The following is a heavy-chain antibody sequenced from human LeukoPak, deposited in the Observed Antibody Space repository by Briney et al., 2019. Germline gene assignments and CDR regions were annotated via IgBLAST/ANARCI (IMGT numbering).Heavy chain of an antibody. CDR3: ASSGYDTNDY. Sequence: PSETLSLTCAVYGGSFSGYYWSRIRQPPGKGLEWIGEINHSGSTNYNPSLKSRVTISVDTSKNQFSLKLSSVTAAVTAVYYCASSGYDTNDYWGQGTLVTVSS. J-gene: IGHJ4*02. CDR2: INHSGST. CDR1: GGSFSGYY. D-gene: IGHD5-12*01. V-gene: IGHV4-34*01.